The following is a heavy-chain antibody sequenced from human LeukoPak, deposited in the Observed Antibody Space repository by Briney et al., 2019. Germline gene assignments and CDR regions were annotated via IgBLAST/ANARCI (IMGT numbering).Heavy chain of an antibody. Sequence: SETLSLTCTVSVGSISTYNWNWIRQTPGKGLEWIGYIHYSGTTNYNPSLKSRVTILVVTSKNQFSLRLSSVSAADTAVYYCARERAAPGSYYYYGMDVWGQGTTVTVSS. CDR3: ARERAAPGSYYYYGMDV. J-gene: IGHJ6*02. CDR2: IHYSGTT. D-gene: IGHD3-10*01. CDR1: VGSISTYN. V-gene: IGHV4-59*01.